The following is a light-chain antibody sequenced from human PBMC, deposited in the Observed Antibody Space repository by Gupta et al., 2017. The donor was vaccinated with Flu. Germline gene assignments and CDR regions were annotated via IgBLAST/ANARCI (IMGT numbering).Light chain of an antibody. Sequence: DIQMTQSPSSVSASVGDRVTITCRASQDIGSWLAWYQQKPGTAPKFLIYAASNLQSGVPSRFSGSGSGTDFTLTVRSLQPEDFATYYCQQGNSFPFTFGPGTKVDLK. V-gene: IGKV1-12*01. CDR1: QDIGSW. CDR3: QQGNSFPFT. CDR2: AAS. J-gene: IGKJ3*01.